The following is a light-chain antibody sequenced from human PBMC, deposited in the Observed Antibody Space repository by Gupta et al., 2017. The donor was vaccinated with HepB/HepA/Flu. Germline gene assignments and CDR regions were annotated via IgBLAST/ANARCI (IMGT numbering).Light chain of an antibody. CDR2: WAS. CDR1: QSVLYSSNNKNY. Sequence: DIVLTQLPDSLPVSLGERATINCKSSQSVLYSSNNKNYLAWYQQKPGQPPKLLIYWASTRESGVPDRFSGSGSGTDFTLTISSLQAEDVAVYYCQQYYSTPPTFGQGTRLEIK. CDR3: QQYYSTPPT. J-gene: IGKJ5*01. V-gene: IGKV4-1*01.